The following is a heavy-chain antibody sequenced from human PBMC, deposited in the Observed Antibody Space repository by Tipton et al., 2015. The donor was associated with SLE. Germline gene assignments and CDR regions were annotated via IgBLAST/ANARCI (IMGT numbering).Heavy chain of an antibody. V-gene: IGHV4-59*12. CDR1: GDSISNYY. CDR2: VYYSGST. CDR3: AREDGLGAFDI. J-gene: IGHJ3*02. D-gene: IGHD5-24*01. Sequence: TLSLTCTVSGDSISNYYWSWIRQAPGKGLEWIGYVYYSGSTNYNPSLKSRVTISVDTSKNQFSLKLSSVTAADTAVYYCAREDGLGAFDIWGQGTMVTVSS.